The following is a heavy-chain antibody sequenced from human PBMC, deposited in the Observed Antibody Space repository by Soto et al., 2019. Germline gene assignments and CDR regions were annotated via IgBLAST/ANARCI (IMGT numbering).Heavy chain of an antibody. CDR3: ATLCGGDCYSGDY. CDR2: INTGNGNT. V-gene: IGHV1-3*04. D-gene: IGHD2-21*01. J-gene: IGHJ4*02. CDR1: GYTFTTFA. Sequence: QVQLVQSGAEVKKSGASVRVSCKASGYTFTTFAMHWVRQAPGQRLEWMGWINTGNGNTKYSPKFQGRVSITRDTSATTAYLDLSSLRSEDTAVYYCATLCGGDCYSGDYWGQGTLVTVSS.